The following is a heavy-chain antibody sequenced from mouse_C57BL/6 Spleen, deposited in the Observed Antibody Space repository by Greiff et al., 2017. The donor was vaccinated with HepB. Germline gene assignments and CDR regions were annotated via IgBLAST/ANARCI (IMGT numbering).Heavy chain of an antibody. CDR1: GYTFTSYW. V-gene: IGHV1-50*01. D-gene: IGHD2-2*01. Sequence: QVQLQQPGAELVKPGASVKLSCKASGYTFTSYWMQWVKQRPGQGLEWIGEIDPSDSYTNYNQKFKGKATLTVDTSSSTAYMQLSSLTSEDSAVYYCARLWLGFAYWGQGTLVTVSA. J-gene: IGHJ3*01. CDR2: IDPSDSYT. CDR3: ARLWLGFAY.